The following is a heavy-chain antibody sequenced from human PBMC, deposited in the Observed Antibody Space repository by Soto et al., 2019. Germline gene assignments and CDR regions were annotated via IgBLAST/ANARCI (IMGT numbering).Heavy chain of an antibody. Sequence: GGSLRLSCAASGFTFDDYAMHWVRQAPGKGLEWVSGISWNSGSIGYADSVKGRFTISRDNAKNSLYLQMNSLRADDTALYYCAKVTRLKGDYYYYYMDVWGKGTTVTVSS. CDR2: ISWNSGSI. J-gene: IGHJ6*03. CDR3: AKVTRLKGDYYYYYMDV. CDR1: GFTFDDYA. D-gene: IGHD3-16*01. V-gene: IGHV3-9*01.